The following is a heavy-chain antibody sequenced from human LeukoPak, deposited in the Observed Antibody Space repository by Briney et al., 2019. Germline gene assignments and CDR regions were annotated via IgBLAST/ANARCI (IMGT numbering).Heavy chain of an antibody. Sequence: XAMSWVRQAPGXGLEXVSAISGSGGSTYYADSVKGRFTISRDNSKNTLYLQMNSLRAEDTAVYYCARGLWGGWYEVAVDYWGQGTLVTVSS. V-gene: IGHV3-23*01. J-gene: IGHJ4*02. D-gene: IGHD6-19*01. CDR2: ISGSGGST. CDR1: XA. CDR3: ARGLWGGWYEVAVDY.